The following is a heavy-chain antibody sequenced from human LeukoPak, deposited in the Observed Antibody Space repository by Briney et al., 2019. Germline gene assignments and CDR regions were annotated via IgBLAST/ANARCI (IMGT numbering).Heavy chain of an antibody. Sequence: GGSLRLSCAASGFTFSSYAVSWVRQAPGKRLEWVSAISGSGGSTYYADSVKGRFTISRDNSKNTLYLQMNSLRAEDTAVYYCAKLVPSDDFWSGYLGWFDPWGQGTLVTVSS. CDR2: ISGSGGST. CDR3: AKLVPSDDFWSGYLGWFDP. D-gene: IGHD3-3*01. CDR1: GFTFSSYA. V-gene: IGHV3-23*01. J-gene: IGHJ5*02.